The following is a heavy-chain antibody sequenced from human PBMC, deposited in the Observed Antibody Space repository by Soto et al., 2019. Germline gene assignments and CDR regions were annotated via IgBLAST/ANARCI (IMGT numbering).Heavy chain of an antibody. V-gene: IGHV4-4*02. Sequence: QVQLQESGPGLVKPSGTLSLTCAVSGGSISSSNWWSWVRQPPGKGLEWIGEIYHSGSTNYNPSLKSGVTIPVDKPKNQSSLKLSSVTAADTAVYYCARGGGGSYYAFDIWGQGTMVTVSS. CDR3: ARGGGGSYYAFDI. J-gene: IGHJ3*02. CDR2: IYHSGST. D-gene: IGHD1-26*01. CDR1: GGSISSSNW.